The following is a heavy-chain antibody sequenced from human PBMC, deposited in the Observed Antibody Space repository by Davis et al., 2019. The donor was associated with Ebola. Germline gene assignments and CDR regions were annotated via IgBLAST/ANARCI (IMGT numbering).Heavy chain of an antibody. CDR2: ISYDGSNK. CDR1: GFTLHDYG. D-gene: IGHD2-21*01. CDR3: AKDLGSGIAFYGMDG. Sequence: GESLKISCAASGFTLHDYGMDWVRQVPGKGLEWVALISYDGSNKEYADSVKGRFTISRDNSRNTLYLQMNSLRVEDTAVYYCAKDLGSGIAFYGMDGWGKGTTVTVSS. J-gene: IGHJ6*04. V-gene: IGHV3-30*18.